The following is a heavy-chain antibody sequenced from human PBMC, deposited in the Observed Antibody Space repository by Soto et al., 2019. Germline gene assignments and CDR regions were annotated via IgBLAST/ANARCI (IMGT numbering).Heavy chain of an antibody. V-gene: IGHV3-23*01. J-gene: IGHJ4*02. CDR3: AKRAHGLCFDY. CDR1: GFTFSSYA. Sequence: EVQLLESGGGLVQPGGSLRLSCAASGFTFSSYAMNWVRQAPGKGLEWVSVISGSGGSTYYADSVKGRFTISRDNSKTALYVQMNSRRAEDTAVYYCAKRAHGLCFDYWGQGTLVTVSS. CDR2: ISGSGGST.